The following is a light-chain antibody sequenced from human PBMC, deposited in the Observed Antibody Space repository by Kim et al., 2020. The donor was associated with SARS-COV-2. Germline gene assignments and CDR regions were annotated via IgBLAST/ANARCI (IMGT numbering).Light chain of an antibody. Sequence: GQTFTIFCSGSSSNIGGNIVNSYHQLPGTAPKVLIYSNDQRPSGVPDRFSGSKSGTSASLAISGLQSEDEADYYCAAWDDGLRGRVFGNGTKVTVL. CDR1: SSNIGGNI. J-gene: IGLJ1*01. CDR3: AAWDDGLRGRV. CDR2: SND. V-gene: IGLV1-44*01.